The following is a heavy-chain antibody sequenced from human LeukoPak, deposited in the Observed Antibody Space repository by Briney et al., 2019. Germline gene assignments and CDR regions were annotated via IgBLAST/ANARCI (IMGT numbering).Heavy chain of an antibody. CDR1: GFTFSSYE. CDR3: ARDPDYYDSSGYSNDAFDI. V-gene: IGHV3-48*03. J-gene: IGHJ3*02. D-gene: IGHD3-22*01. CDR2: ISSSGSTI. Sequence: GGSLRLSCAASGFTFSSYEMNWVRQAPGKGLEWVSYISSSGSTIYYADSVKGRFTISRDNAKNSLYLQMNSLRAEDTAVYYCARDPDYYDSSGYSNDAFDIWGQGTMVTVSS.